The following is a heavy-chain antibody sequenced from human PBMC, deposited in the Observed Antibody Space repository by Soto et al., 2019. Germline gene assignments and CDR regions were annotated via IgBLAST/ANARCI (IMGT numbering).Heavy chain of an antibody. CDR1: GGSMSEYF. D-gene: IGHD3-10*01. V-gene: IGHV4-59*01. CDR3: ARDGYDGSGSPYPAY. Sequence: SETLSLTFSVSGGSMSEYFWSWLRQSPGKGLEWIGYIYYLGSTDYNPSLKSRVTISVDTSKRQFSLRLASVTAADTAVYYCARDGYDGSGSPYPAYWGPGTQVTV. CDR2: IYYLGST. J-gene: IGHJ4*02.